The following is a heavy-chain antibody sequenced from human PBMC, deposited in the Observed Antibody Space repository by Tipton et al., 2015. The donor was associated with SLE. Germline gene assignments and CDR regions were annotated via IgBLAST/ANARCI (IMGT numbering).Heavy chain of an antibody. CDR2: ISANGRNT. V-gene: IGHV3-23*01. CDR3: ATVGRSVVVVSVISFFDY. CDR1: GLTINTYD. J-gene: IGHJ4*02. Sequence: SLRLSCAASGLTINTYDMSWVRQAPGKGLEWVSFISANGRNTYYADSVKGRFTISRDNSRNTLYLQMNSLRAEDTAVYYCATVGRSVVVVSVISFFDYWGQGALVTVSS. D-gene: IGHD2-21*02.